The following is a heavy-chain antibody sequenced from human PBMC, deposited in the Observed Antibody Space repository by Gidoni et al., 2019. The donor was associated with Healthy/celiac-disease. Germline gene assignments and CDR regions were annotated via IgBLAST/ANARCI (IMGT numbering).Heavy chain of an antibody. CDR1: AGSFSGYY. D-gene: IGHD2-15*01. V-gene: IGHV4-34*01. J-gene: IGHJ5*02. CDR3: ARGIVVVVAATARFDP. Sequence: QVQLQQCGAGLLQPSETLSLTCAVYAGSFSGYYWSWIRQPPGQGLEWIGEINHSGSTNYNPSLKSRVTISVDTSKNQFSLKLSSVTAADTAVYYCARGIVVVVAATARFDPWGQGTLVTVSS. CDR2: INHSGST.